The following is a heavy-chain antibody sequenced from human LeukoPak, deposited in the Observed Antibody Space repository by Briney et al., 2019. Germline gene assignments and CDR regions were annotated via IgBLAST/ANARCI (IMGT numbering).Heavy chain of an antibody. J-gene: IGHJ6*03. V-gene: IGHV3-7*04. Sequence: SWVRQAPXKGLEWVANIKHDGSEKYSVDSAKGRFTISRDNAKNSLYLQMNSLRAEDTAVYYCARGAHSSVWEYFFYYMDVWGKGTTVIVSS. CDR2: IKHDGSEK. D-gene: IGHD5/OR15-5a*01. CDR3: ARGAHSSVWEYFFYYMDV.